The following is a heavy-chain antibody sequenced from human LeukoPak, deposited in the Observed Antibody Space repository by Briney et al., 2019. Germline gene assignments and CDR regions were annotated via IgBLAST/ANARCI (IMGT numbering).Heavy chain of an antibody. J-gene: IGHJ4*02. CDR2: IYTSGSA. CDR3: ARLSDRGYEIDY. Sequence: SETLSLTCNVSGGSISSYYWSWIRQPPGKGLEWIGYIYTSGSANYNPSLKSRVTISVDTSKSHFSLKLSSVTAADPAVYYCARLSDRGYEIDYWGQGTLVTVSS. D-gene: IGHD5-12*01. CDR1: GGSISSYY. V-gene: IGHV4-4*09.